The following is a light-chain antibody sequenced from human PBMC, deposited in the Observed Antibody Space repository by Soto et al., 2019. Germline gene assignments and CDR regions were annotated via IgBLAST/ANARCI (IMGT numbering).Light chain of an antibody. J-gene: IGLJ3*02. Sequence: QSVLTQPPSASGTPGQRVTISCSGSSSNIGINTVNWYQQLPGTAPKLLIYGTNQWPSGVPDRFSGSKSGTSGSLAISGLQSEDEADYYCAAWDDGLNGWVFGGGTKVTVL. CDR2: GTN. V-gene: IGLV1-44*01. CDR1: SSNIGINT. CDR3: AAWDDGLNGWV.